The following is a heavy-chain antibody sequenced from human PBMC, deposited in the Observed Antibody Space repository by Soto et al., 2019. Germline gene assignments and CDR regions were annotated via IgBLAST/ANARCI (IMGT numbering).Heavy chain of an antibody. Sequence: SETLSLTCTVSGGSIIGGDYYWSWIRQTPGKCLEWIGYIYYSGDTNYNPSLKSRVIISVDTSKNQFSLTLTSVTAADTAVYYCARDPARGGGSYLGYFDYWGQGTPVTVSS. CDR1: GGSIIGGDYY. D-gene: IGHD1-26*01. V-gene: IGHV4-30-4*01. CDR3: ARDPARGGGSYLGYFDY. CDR2: IYYSGDT. J-gene: IGHJ4*02.